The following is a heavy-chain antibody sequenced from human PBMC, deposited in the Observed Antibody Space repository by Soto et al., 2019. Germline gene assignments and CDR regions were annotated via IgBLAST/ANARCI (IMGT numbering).Heavy chain of an antibody. J-gene: IGHJ4*02. CDR2: IYYSGST. Sequence: PSETLSLTCTVSGGSISSYYWSWIRQPPGKGLEWIGYIYYSGSTNYNPSLKSRVTISVDTSKNQFSLKLSSVTAVDTAVYYCARGPHDHGDFIDYWGQGTLVTVSS. D-gene: IGHD4-17*01. V-gene: IGHV4-59*01. CDR3: ARGPHDHGDFIDY. CDR1: GGSISSYY.